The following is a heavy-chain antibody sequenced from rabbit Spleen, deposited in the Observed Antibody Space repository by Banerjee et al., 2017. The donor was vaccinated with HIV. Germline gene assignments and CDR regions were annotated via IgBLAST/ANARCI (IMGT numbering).Heavy chain of an antibody. D-gene: IGHD1-1*01. Sequence: QQQLEESGGGLVKPGGTLTLTCTASGIDFSSYYYMCWVRQAPGKGLEWIGCIYTGSSGSTYYASWAKGRFTISKTSSTTVTLQMTSLTAADTATYFCARDTSSSFSSYGMDLWGPGTLVTVS. CDR3: ARDTSSSFSSYGMDL. V-gene: IGHV1S45*01. J-gene: IGHJ6*01. CDR1: GIDFSSYYY. CDR2: IYTGSSGST.